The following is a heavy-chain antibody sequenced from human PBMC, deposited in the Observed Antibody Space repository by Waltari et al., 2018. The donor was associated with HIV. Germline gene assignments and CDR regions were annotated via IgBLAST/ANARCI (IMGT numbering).Heavy chain of an antibody. V-gene: IGHV3-33*06. Sequence: QVSLMESGGGVVQPVGSLKLSCAASGSPFRSNGLHWVRQAPGKGLEWVAVIWSDGYNKFYADSVRDRFTFSRDNSKYTLSLQMNSLRAEDTALYYCVKERGPFNGFDIWGQGTMVTVSS. J-gene: IGHJ3*02. D-gene: IGHD3-16*01. CDR1: GSPFRSNG. CDR3: VKERGPFNGFDI. CDR2: IWSDGYNK.